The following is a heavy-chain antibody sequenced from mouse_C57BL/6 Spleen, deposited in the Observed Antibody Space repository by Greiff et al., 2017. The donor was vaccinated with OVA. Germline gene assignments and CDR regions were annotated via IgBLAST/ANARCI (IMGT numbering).Heavy chain of an antibody. CDR3: ARAYYGSSPWYAMDY. J-gene: IGHJ4*01. CDR2: INPSSGYT. D-gene: IGHD1-1*01. Sequence: VQLQQSGAELARPGASVKMSCKASGYTFTSYTMHWVKQRPGQGLEWIGYINPSSGYTKYNQKFKDKATLTADKSSSTAYMQLSSLTSEDSAVYYCARAYYGSSPWYAMDYWGQGTSVTVSS. CDR1: GYTFTSYT. V-gene: IGHV1-4*01.